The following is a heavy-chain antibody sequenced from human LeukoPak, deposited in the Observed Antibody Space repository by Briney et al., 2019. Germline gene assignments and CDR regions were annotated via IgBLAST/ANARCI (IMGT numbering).Heavy chain of an antibody. CDR2: INHSGST. CDR1: GGSFSGYY. CDR3: ARYHNDWHSYDI. Sequence: PSETLSLTCAVYGGSFSGYYWSWIRQPPGKGLEWIGEINHSGSTNYNPSLKSRVTISVDTSKNQFSLKLSSVTAADTAVYHCARYHNDWHSYDIWGQGTMVTVSS. J-gene: IGHJ3*02. V-gene: IGHV4-34*01. D-gene: IGHD2-21*01.